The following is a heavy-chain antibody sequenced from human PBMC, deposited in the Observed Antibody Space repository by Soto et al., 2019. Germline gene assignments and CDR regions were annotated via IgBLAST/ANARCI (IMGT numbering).Heavy chain of an antibody. CDR2: INGGGDST. V-gene: IGHV3-23*01. D-gene: IGHD1-1*01. CDR1: GFTFSSYA. Sequence: GESLKISCAASGFTFSSYAMSWVRQAPGKGLEWVSGINGGGDSTYFADSVRGRFTISRDNSKNTLFLQMNSLRAEDTAVYYCARGWTFDLWGQGTLVTVS. CDR3: ARGWTFDL. J-gene: IGHJ4*02.